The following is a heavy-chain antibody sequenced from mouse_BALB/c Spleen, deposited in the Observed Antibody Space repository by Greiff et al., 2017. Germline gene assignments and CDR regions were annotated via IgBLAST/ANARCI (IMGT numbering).Heavy chain of an antibody. D-gene: IGHD1-1*01. CDR2: ISSGGSYT. V-gene: IGHV5-9-4*01. CDR1: GFTFSSYA. Sequence: EVMLVESGGGLVKPGGSLKLSCAASGFTFSSYAMSWVRQSPEKRLEWVAEISSGGSYTYYPDTVTGRFTISRDNAKNTLYLEMSSLRSEDTAMYYCATQATVVEAYWGQGTLVTVSA. CDR3: ATQATVVEAY. J-gene: IGHJ3*01.